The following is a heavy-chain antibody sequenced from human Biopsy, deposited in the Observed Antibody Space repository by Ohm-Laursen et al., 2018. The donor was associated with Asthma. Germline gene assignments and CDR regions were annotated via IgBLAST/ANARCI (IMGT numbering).Heavy chain of an antibody. J-gene: IGHJ5*02. D-gene: IGHD5-12*01. CDR3: ASESYLRGFGHTLDL. V-gene: IGHV3-33*01. Sequence: SSLRLSCSASGFTFRHYALHWVRQAPGKGLEWVAFILSDGGEPSYADSVKGRFSISRDNSKSTVYLQMNSLRAGDTAVYYCASESYLRGFGHTLDLWGQGTKVTFS. CDR1: GFTFRHYA. CDR2: ILSDGGEP.